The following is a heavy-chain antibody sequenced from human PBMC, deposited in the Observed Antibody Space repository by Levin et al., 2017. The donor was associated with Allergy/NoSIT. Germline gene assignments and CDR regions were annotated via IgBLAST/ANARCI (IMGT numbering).Heavy chain of an antibody. CDR1: GGSISSSNW. D-gene: IGHD3-10*01. V-gene: IGHV4-4*02. Sequence: PSETLSLTCAVSGGSISSSNWWSWVRQPPGTGLEWIGEIYHSGSTNYNPSLKSRVTISVDKSKNQFSLKLSSVTAADTAVYYCARDKTHYYYGSGSYYSDAFDSWGQGTMVTVSS. CDR2: IYHSGST. CDR3: ARDKTHYYYGSGSYYSDAFDS. J-gene: IGHJ3*02.